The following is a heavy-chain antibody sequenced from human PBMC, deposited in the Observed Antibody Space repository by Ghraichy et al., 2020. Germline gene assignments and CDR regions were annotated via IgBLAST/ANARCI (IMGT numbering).Heavy chain of an antibody. CDR2: IYYSGST. CDR1: CGSISSGGYY. D-gene: IGHD3-22*01. CDR3: ARRSTYYYDSSGYAQEFDP. V-gene: IGHV4-31*03. J-gene: IGHJ5*02. Sequence: LSLTCTVSCGSISSGGYYWSWIRQHPGKGLEWIGYIYYSGSTYYNPSLKSRVTISVDTSKNQFSLKLSSVTAADTAVYYCARRSTYYYDSSGYAQEFDPWGQGTLVTVSS.